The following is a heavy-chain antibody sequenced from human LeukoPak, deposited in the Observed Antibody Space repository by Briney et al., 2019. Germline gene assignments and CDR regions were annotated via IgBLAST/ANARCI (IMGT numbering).Heavy chain of an antibody. CDR3: ARERLDDILTGYYYYGMDV. Sequence: ASVKVSCKASGYTFTSYGISWVRQAPGQGLEWMGWISAYNGNTNYAQKLQGRVTMTRDTSTSTVYMELSSLRSEDTAVYYCARERLDDILTGYYYYGMDVWGQGTTVTVSS. D-gene: IGHD3-9*01. CDR1: GYTFTSYG. CDR2: ISAYNGNT. J-gene: IGHJ6*02. V-gene: IGHV1-18*01.